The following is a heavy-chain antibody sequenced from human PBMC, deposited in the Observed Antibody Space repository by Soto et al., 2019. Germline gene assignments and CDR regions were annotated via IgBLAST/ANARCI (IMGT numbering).Heavy chain of an antibody. V-gene: IGHV1-69*13. D-gene: IGHD2-15*01. Sequence: SVKVSCKASGGTFSSYAISWVRQAPGQGLEWMGGIIPIFGTANYAQKFQGRVTITADDSTSTAYMELSSLRSEDTAVYYCARNLVVLERGYYYYGMDVWGQGTTVTVSS. CDR1: GGTFSSYA. CDR3: ARNLVVLERGYYYYGMDV. J-gene: IGHJ6*02. CDR2: IIPIFGTA.